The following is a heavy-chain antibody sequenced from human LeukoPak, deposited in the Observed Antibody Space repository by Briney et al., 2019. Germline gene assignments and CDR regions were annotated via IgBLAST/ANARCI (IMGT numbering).Heavy chain of an antibody. V-gene: IGHV1-18*01. Sequence: ASVKVSCKASGYTFTSYGIGWVRQAPGQGLEWMGWISPYNGNTNYAQKFQGRVTMTTDTSTSTAYMELRRLSSDDTAIYYCARDTGYLGSNYGMDVWGQGTTVTVSS. J-gene: IGHJ6*02. CDR3: ARDTGYLGSNYGMDV. CDR1: GYTFTSYG. CDR2: ISPYNGNT. D-gene: IGHD3-22*01.